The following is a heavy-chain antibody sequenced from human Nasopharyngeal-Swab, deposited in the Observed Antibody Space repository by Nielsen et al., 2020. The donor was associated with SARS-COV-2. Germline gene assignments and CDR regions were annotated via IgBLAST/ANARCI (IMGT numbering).Heavy chain of an antibody. CDR2: ISYDGSNK. J-gene: IGHJ4*02. Sequence: GESLKISCAASGFTFSSYGMHWVRQAPGKGLEWVAVISYDGSNKYYADSVKGRFTISRDNSKNTLYLQMNSLRAEDAAVYYCARAAAAHPGDYWGQGTLVTVSS. D-gene: IGHD6-6*01. CDR1: GFTFSSYG. CDR3: ARAAAAHPGDY. V-gene: IGHV3-30*03.